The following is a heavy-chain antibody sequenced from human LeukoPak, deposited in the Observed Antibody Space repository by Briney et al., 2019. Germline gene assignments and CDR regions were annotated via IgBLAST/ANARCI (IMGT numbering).Heavy chain of an antibody. Sequence: GGALRLSCAASGLTFSSFSMNWVPQAPGKGLRWVSSIRSSSSYIYYADSVKGRFTISRDNAKNSLYLQMNSLRAEDTAVYYCAGTPGIAAAGLDAVDYWGQGTLVTVSS. CDR1: GLTFSSFS. CDR3: AGTPGIAAAGLDAVDY. D-gene: IGHD6-13*01. V-gene: IGHV3-21*01. J-gene: IGHJ4*02. CDR2: IRSSSSYI.